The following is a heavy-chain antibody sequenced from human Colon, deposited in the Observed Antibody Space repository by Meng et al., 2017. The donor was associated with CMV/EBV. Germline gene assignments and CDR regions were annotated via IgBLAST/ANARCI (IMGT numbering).Heavy chain of an antibody. Sequence: GESLKISCVGSGFIFGSYTMNWVRHAPGKGLEWVASISKTSSFINYADSVKGRFTISRDNAMNTLHLQMNSLRVEDTAVYYCATDTARVRGYWGQGTLVTVSS. D-gene: IGHD3-10*01. CDR3: ATDTARVRGY. CDR2: ISKTSSFI. V-gene: IGHV3-21*06. CDR1: GFIFGSYT. J-gene: IGHJ4*02.